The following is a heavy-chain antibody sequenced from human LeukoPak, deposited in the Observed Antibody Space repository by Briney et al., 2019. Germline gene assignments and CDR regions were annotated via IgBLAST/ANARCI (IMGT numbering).Heavy chain of an antibody. V-gene: IGHV1-8*01. Sequence: ASVKASCKASGYTFTSYDINWVRQATGQGLEWMGWMNPNSGNTGYAQKFQGRVTMTRNTSISTAYMELSSLRSEDTAVYYCARGYSSWDDAFDIWGQGTMVTVSS. J-gene: IGHJ3*02. CDR2: MNPNSGNT. D-gene: IGHD6-6*01. CDR3: ARGYSSWDDAFDI. CDR1: GYTFTSYD.